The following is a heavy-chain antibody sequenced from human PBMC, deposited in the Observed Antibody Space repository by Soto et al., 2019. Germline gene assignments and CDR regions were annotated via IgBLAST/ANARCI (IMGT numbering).Heavy chain of an antibody. CDR2: ISYDGSNK. CDR3: AKDDNTLTYYDILTGYPYY. V-gene: IGHV3-30*18. J-gene: IGHJ4*02. Sequence: PGGSLRLSCAASGFTFSSYGMHWVRQAPGKGLEWVAVISYDGSNKYYADSVKGRFTISRDNSKNTLYLQMNSLRAEDTAVYYCAKDDNTLTYYDILTGYPYYWGQGT. CDR1: GFTFSSYG. D-gene: IGHD3-9*01.